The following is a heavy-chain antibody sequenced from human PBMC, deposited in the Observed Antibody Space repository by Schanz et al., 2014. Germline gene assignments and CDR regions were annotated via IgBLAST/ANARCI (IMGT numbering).Heavy chain of an antibody. CDR1: GFTVNTNY. J-gene: IGHJ3*01. D-gene: IGHD2-15*01. Sequence: EVQLVESGGGLIQPGGSLRLSCAVSGFTVNTNYMSWVRQAPGKGLEWISSMYINSGSTQYADSVKGRFIISRDSYKNTPFIQMNSLRAEDTAVYFCARDGGRDGCNLAFDVWGQGTLVTVSS. CDR3: ARDGGRDGCNLAFDV. V-gene: IGHV3-53*01. CDR2: MYINSGST.